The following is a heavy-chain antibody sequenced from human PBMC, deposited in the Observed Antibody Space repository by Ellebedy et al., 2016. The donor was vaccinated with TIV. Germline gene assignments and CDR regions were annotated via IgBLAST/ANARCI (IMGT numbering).Heavy chain of an antibody. CDR1: GYTFTGYY. D-gene: IGHD6-19*01. Sequence: ASVKVSCXASGYTFTGYYMHWVRQAPGQGLEWMGWINPNSGGTNYAQKFQGRVTMTRDTSISTAYMELRSLRSDDTAVYYCARVTVAGLYYYYGMDVWGQGTTVTVSS. CDR2: INPNSGGT. J-gene: IGHJ6*02. V-gene: IGHV1-2*02. CDR3: ARVTVAGLYYYYGMDV.